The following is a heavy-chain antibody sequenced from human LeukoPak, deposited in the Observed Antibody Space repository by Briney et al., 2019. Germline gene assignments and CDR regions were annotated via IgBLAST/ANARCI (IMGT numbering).Heavy chain of an antibody. CDR3: ARHWFHCTIPGCYYDS. CDR2: IYYRGNP. D-gene: IGHD2-8*01. V-gene: IGHV4-39*01. CDR1: GGSIISDDYY. J-gene: IGHJ4*02. Sequence: SETLSLTCTVSGGSIISDDYYWGCIRQPSGKGLEWIGSIYYRGNPHYSPSLKSRVTISVDRSSEEFSLRLSSVTAADPAVYFCARHWFHCTIPGCYYDSWGQGILVTVPS.